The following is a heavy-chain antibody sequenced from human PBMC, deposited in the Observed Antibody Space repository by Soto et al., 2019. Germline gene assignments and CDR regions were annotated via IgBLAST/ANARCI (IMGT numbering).Heavy chain of an antibody. J-gene: IGHJ3*02. CDR3: ARAPSGYDRGGAFDI. CDR2: IYHSGST. V-gene: IGHV4-30-2*01. Sequence: QLQLQESGSGLVKSSQTLSLTCAVSGGSISSGGYSWSWIRQPPGKGLEWIGYIYHSGSTYYNPSLKSRVTISVDRSKNQFSLKLSSVTAADTAVYYCARAPSGYDRGGAFDIWGQGTMVTVSS. D-gene: IGHD5-12*01. CDR1: GGSISSGGYS.